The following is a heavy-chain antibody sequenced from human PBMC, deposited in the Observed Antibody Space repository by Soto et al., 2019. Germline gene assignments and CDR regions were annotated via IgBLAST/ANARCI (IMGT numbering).Heavy chain of an antibody. CDR1: GFTFSSYA. D-gene: IGHD4-17*01. CDR3: ARSQTVTFDH. Sequence: QVQLVASGGGVVQPGRSLRLSCAASGFTFSSYAMNWVRQAPGKGLEWVAVISYDGSNKYYADSVKGRFTISRDNSKNTLYLQMNSLRAEDTAVYYCARSQTVTFDHWGQGTLVTVSS. J-gene: IGHJ4*02. V-gene: IGHV3-30-3*01. CDR2: ISYDGSNK.